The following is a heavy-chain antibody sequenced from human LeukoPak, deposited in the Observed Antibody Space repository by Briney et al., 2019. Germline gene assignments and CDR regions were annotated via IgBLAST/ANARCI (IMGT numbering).Heavy chain of an antibody. CDR3: AKGSYYDSSGSFYFDY. Sequence: GSLRLSCAASGFTFSSYAMSWVRQAPGKGLEWVSGISGSGDNTYYADSVKGRFTISRDNSKNTLDVQGNSLGTEDTAAYYCAKGSYYDSSGSFYFDYWGQGPLVTVSS. V-gene: IGHV3-23*01. D-gene: IGHD3-22*01. CDR2: ISGSGDNT. J-gene: IGHJ4*02. CDR1: GFTFSSYA.